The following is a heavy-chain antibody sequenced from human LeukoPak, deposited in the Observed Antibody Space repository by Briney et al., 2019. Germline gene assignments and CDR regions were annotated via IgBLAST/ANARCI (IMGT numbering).Heavy chain of an antibody. CDR1: GCSFTNYW. CDR2: IYPGDSDT. D-gene: IGHD6-13*01. Sequence: GESLKISRKGSGCSFTNYWIGIVRQMPGKGLEWMGMIYPGDSDTRYSPSFEGQVTISADKSISTAYMQWSSLKASDTAMYYCARTAAVGAHFDYWGQGTLVTVSS. J-gene: IGHJ4*02. V-gene: IGHV5-51*01. CDR3: ARTAAVGAHFDY.